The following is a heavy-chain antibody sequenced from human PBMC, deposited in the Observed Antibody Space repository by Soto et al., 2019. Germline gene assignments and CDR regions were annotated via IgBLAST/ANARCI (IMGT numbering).Heavy chain of an antibody. CDR1: GFTFDDYT. CDR3: AKDRGYYDSSGYYKYYYYGTDV. D-gene: IGHD3-22*01. CDR2: ISWDGGST. V-gene: IGHV3-43*01. Sequence: GWSLRLSCAASGFTFDDYTMHWVRQAPGKGLEWVSLISWDGGSTYYADSVKGRFTISRDNSKNSLYLQMNSLRTEDTALYYCAKDRGYYDSSGYYKYYYYGTDVWGQGATVTVSS. J-gene: IGHJ6*02.